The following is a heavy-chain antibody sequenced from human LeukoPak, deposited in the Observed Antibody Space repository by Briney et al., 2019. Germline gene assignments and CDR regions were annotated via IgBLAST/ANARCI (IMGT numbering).Heavy chain of an antibody. CDR3: TDVGSTI. CDR1: GFTFSDHY. CDR2: IRNKANSYTT. D-gene: IGHD1-26*01. V-gene: IGHV3-72*01. J-gene: IGHJ4*02. Sequence: GGSLRLSCAASGFTFSDHYMDWVRQAPGKGLEWLSQIRNKANSYTTFYAASVKGRFTISRDDSKSSLYLQMNRLKTEDTAVYYCTDVGSTIWGQGTLVTVSS.